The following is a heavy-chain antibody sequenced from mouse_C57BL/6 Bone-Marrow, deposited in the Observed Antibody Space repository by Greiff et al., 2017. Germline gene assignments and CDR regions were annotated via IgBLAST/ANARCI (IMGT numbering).Heavy chain of an antibody. V-gene: IGHV1-81*01. J-gene: IGHJ2*01. CDR2: IYPRSGNT. CDR1: GYTFTSYG. CDR3: ARGYYYGSSHFDY. Sequence: QVQLQQSGAELARPGASVPLSCKASGYTFTSYGISWVKQRTGQGLEWIGEIYPRSGNTYYNEKFKGKATLTADKSSSTAYMELRSLTSEDSAVYFCARGYYYGSSHFDYGGQGTTLPVSS. D-gene: IGHD1-1*01.